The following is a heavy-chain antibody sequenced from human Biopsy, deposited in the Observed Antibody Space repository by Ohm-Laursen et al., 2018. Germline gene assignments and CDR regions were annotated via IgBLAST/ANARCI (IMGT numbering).Heavy chain of an antibody. CDR3: ARDRGYYSDRTVPGYFDL. D-gene: IGHD3-22*01. V-gene: IGHV4-59*01. Sequence: GTLSLTCTVSGDSISSYYWSWIRQPPGKGLQRIGYVYYTGSTDYNPSLQSRVTISVDTSKNHFSLRLRSVTPADMAIYYCARDRGYYSDRTVPGYFDLWGRGTLVTVSS. CDR2: VYYTGST. CDR1: GDSISSYY. J-gene: IGHJ2*01.